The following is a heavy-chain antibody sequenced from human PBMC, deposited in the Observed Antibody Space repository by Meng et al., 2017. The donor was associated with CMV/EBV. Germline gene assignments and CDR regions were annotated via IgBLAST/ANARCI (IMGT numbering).Heavy chain of an antibody. V-gene: IGHV3-74*01. CDR2: IDTVGTVT. D-gene: IGHD3-9*01. J-gene: IGHJ4*02. Sequence: VRRLGCVGGFAKPGVSLCRACVDSGVAFGNAWMRLVRRVPGEGLVGVARIDTVGTVTSYADFVRGRFTTSRDNAKNTLFLQMSDVRADDSAVYYCIRDLVGNRDKGGQGPLVTVS. CDR1: GVAFGNAW. CDR3: IRDLVGNRDK.